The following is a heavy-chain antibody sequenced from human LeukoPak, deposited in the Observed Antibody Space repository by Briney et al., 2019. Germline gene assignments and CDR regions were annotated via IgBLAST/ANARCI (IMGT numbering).Heavy chain of an antibody. V-gene: IGHV4-59*11. Sequence: PSETLSLTCTVSGGSISSHYRSWIRQPPGKGLEWIGYIYYSGSTNYNPSLKSRVTISVDTSKDQFSLKLSSVTAADTAVYYCARGEVLRYSSSWSMVGFDYWGQGTLVTVSS. J-gene: IGHJ4*02. CDR3: ARGEVLRYSSSWSMVGFDY. CDR1: GGSISSHY. D-gene: IGHD6-13*01. CDR2: IYYSGST.